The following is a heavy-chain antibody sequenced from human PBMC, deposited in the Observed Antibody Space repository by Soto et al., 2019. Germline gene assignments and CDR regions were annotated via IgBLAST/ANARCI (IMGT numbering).Heavy chain of an antibody. J-gene: IGHJ1*01. D-gene: IGHD6-19*01. CDR3: AGAAKVLYSSGWYPEYFQH. CDR1: GFTVSSNY. V-gene: IGHV3-66*01. CDR2: IYTGGGT. Sequence: PGGSLRLSCAASGFTVSSNYISWVRQAPGKGLEWVSVIYTGGGTYYADSVKGRFTISRDNSKNTLYLQMNRLRAEDTAVYYCAGAAKVLYSSGWYPEYFQHWGQGTLVTSPQ.